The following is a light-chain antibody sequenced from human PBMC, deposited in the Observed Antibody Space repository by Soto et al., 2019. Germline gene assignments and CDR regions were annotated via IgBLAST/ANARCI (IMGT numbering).Light chain of an antibody. J-gene: IGKJ5*01. CDR1: QSVGSN. V-gene: IGKV3-11*01. Sequence: ERVMTQSPATLSVSPGERATLSCGASQSVGSNLAWYQQKPGQAPRLLIYDASNRATGIPARFSGTGSGTDFTLTINNLEPEDFAVYYCQVRTNWSIAFGRGTRLEIK. CDR3: QVRTNWSIA. CDR2: DAS.